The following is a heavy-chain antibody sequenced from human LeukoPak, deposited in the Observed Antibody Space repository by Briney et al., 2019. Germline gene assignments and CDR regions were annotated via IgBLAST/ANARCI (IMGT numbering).Heavy chain of an antibody. CDR3: TRIPSSTSSWYYFDY. Sequence: PGGSLRLSCAASGFTFSIYGMHWVRQAPGKGLEWVAVASFDSQNIYYVDSVKGRFTISRDNSKNTLYLQMNSLRAEDTAVYYCTRIPSSTSSWYYFDYWGQGTLVTVSS. CDR2: ASFDSQNI. J-gene: IGHJ4*02. CDR1: GFTFSIYG. D-gene: IGHD6-13*01. V-gene: IGHV3-30*03.